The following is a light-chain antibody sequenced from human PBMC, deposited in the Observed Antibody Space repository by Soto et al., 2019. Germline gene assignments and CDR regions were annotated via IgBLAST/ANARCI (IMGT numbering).Light chain of an antibody. V-gene: IGLV2-14*01. CDR2: EVS. CDR3: SSYTSSTSVV. J-gene: IGLJ2*01. Sequence: QSALTQPASVSGSPGQSITISCTGTSSDVGGYNHVSWYQQHPGKAPKLMISEVSNRPSGVSNRFSGSKSGNTASLTISGLQAEDDADYYCSSYTSSTSVVFGGGTKLTVL. CDR1: SSDVGGYNH.